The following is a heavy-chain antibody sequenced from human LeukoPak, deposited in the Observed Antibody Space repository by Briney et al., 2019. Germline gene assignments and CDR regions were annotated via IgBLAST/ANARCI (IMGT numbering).Heavy chain of an antibody. V-gene: IGHV4-59*01. Sequence: PSETLSLSCTVSGGSISSYYWSWIRMPPGKGLEWIGYIYYSGSTNYNPSLKSRVTISVDTSKNQFSLKLSSVTAADTAVYYCARGGDLGENYYFDYWGQGTLVTVSS. CDR2: IYYSGST. CDR1: GGSISSYY. J-gene: IGHJ4*02. D-gene: IGHD3-16*01. CDR3: ARGGDLGENYYFDY.